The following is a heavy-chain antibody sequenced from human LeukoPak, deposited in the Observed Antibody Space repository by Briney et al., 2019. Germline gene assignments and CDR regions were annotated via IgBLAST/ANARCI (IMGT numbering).Heavy chain of an antibody. D-gene: IGHD4-17*01. Sequence: SETLSLTCAVYGGSFSGYYWSWIRQPPGKGLEWIGEINHSGSTNYNPSLKSRVTISVDTSKNQFSLKLSSVTAADTAVYYCARRDYGDYFDYWGQGTLVTVSS. V-gene: IGHV4-34*01. CDR2: INHSGST. CDR1: GGSFSGYY. CDR3: ARRDYGDYFDY. J-gene: IGHJ4*02.